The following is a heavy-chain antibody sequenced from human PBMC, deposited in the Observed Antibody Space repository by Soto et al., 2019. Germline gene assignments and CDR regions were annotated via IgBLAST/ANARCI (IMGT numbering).Heavy chain of an antibody. CDR1: GFTFSSYA. CDR3: ARGDRGGSGSPASYYYSGLEV. D-gene: IGHD3-10*01. V-gene: IGHV3-23*01. J-gene: IGHJ6*02. Sequence: DVQLLESGGHLVQPGGSLRLSCAASGFTFSSYAMSWVRQAPGKGLEWVSRVSAGGDMTYYSDSVKGRFTISRDNSNNALFLQMNSLRIEDTALYYCARGDRGGSGSPASYYYSGLEVWGQGTTVNVS. CDR2: VSAGGDMT.